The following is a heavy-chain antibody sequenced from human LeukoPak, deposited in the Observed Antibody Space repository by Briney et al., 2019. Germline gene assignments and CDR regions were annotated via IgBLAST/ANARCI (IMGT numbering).Heavy chain of an antibody. V-gene: IGHV3-30*02. J-gene: IGHJ4*02. Sequence: GGSLIPYCAAAGITCCTSGMPLVRPAPGKGLEWVAFIRYDGSNKYYADSVKGRFTISRDNSKNTLYLQMNSLRAEDTAVYYCARDAFYWGQGTLVTVSS. CDR2: IRYDGSNK. CDR1: GITCCTSG. CDR3: ARDAFY.